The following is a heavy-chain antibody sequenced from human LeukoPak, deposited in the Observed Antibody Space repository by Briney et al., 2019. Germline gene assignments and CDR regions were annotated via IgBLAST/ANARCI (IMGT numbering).Heavy chain of an antibody. V-gene: IGHV7-4-1*02. J-gene: IGHJ5*02. CDR3: TRGKERAGSGTFDP. CDR1: GYTFTSYA. Sequence: ASVKVSCKASGYTFTSYAMNWVRQAPGQGLEWMGWINTNTGNPTYAQGFTGRFVFSLDTSVSTAYLQISSLKAEDTAVYYCTRGKERAGSGTFDPWGQGTLVTVSS. CDR2: INTNTGNP. D-gene: IGHD3-10*01.